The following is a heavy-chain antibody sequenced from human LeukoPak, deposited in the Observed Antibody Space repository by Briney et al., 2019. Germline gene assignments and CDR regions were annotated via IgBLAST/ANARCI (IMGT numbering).Heavy chain of an antibody. J-gene: IGHJ4*02. CDR2: ISGSGGST. Sequence: PGGSLRLSCAASGFTFSSYAMSWVRQAPGKGLEWVSAISGSGGSTFYADSVKGRFTISRDNSKNTLYLEMNSLRAEDTAVYYCAREGAYYYDSSALDYWGQGTLVTVSS. V-gene: IGHV3-23*01. CDR3: AREGAYYYDSSALDY. CDR1: GFTFSSYA. D-gene: IGHD3-22*01.